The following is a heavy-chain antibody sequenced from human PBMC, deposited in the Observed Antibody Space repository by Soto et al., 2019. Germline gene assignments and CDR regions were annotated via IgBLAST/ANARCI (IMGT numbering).Heavy chain of an antibody. D-gene: IGHD4-17*01. V-gene: IGHV3-23*01. J-gene: IGHJ4*02. CDR1: GFAFSSFG. Sequence: PGGSLRLSCAASGFAFSSFGMSWVRQAPGKGLEWVSTISGGADNTHYADSVRGRFTISRDNSKNTVYLQMSSLRTEDTATYYCEKDVGYGATLFDYWGQGTLVTVSS. CDR3: EKDVGYGATLFDY. CDR2: ISGGADNT.